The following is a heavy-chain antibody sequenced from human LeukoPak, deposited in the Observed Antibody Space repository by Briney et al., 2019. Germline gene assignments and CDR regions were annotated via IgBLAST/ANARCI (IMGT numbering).Heavy chain of an antibody. CDR1: GGSINNYY. V-gene: IGHV4-59*01. J-gene: IGHJ4*02. CDR3: ARGGGLFDY. Sequence: SETLSLTCNVSGGSINNYYWSWLRRPPGKGLEWIGYIYFTGGTNYNPSLKSRVTMSIDTSKNQFSLKLNSVTAADTAFYYCARGGGLFDYWGQGSLVTVSS. CDR2: IYFTGGT. D-gene: IGHD3-10*01.